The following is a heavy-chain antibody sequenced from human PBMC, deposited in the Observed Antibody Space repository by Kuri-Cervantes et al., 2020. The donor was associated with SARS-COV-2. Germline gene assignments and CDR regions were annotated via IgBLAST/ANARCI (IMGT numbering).Heavy chain of an antibody. CDR2: INHSGST. CDR1: GGSFSGYY. Sequence: GSLRLSCAVYGGSFSGYYWSWIRQPPGKGLEWIGEINHSGSTNYNPSLKSRVTLSVDASKNQFSLKLSSVTAADTAVYYCARGLRWQQPHRNYYYYGMDVWGQGITVTVSS. J-gene: IGHJ6*02. CDR3: ARGLRWQQPHRNYYYYGMDV. D-gene: IGHD5-24*01. V-gene: IGHV4-34*01.